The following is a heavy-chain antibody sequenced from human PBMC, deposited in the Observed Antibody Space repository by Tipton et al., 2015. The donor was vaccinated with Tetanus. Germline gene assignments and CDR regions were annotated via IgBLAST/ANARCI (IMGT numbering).Heavy chain of an antibody. J-gene: IGHJ4*02. CDR2: IHYTGSA. CDR1: GASINTYY. Sequence: TLSLTCTVSGASINTYYWSWIRQPPGKGLEWIGKIHYTGSASYDASLKSRVTMSVDTSKSQFSLRLTSVTPEDTAVYYCARFQQGSFDYWGQGTLVTVSS. V-gene: IGHV4-59*08. CDR3: ARFQQGSFDY. D-gene: IGHD3-3*01.